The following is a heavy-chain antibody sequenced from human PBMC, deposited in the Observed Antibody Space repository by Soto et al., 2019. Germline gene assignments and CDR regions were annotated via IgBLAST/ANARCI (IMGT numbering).Heavy chain of an antibody. CDR1: GGTFSSYT. V-gene: IGHV1-69*02. CDR3: ARGAMVRGTSFDY. D-gene: IGHD3-10*01. J-gene: IGHJ4*02. CDR2: IIPILGIA. Sequence: QVQLVQSGAEVKKPGSSVKVSCKASGGTFSSYTICWVRQAPGQGLEWMGRIIPILGIANYAQKFQGRVTITADKSTSTAYMELSSLRSEDTAVYYCARGAMVRGTSFDYWGQGTLVTVSS.